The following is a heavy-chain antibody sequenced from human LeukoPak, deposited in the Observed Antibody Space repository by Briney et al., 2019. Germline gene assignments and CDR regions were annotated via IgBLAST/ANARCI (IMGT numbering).Heavy chain of an antibody. CDR2: ISWDGGST. V-gene: IGHV3-43D*03. D-gene: IGHD3-22*01. J-gene: IGHJ4*02. CDR1: GFTFSSYA. CDR3: AKVDHYDSSGLGD. Sequence: PGGSLRLSCAASGFTFSSYAMSWVRQAPEKGLEWVSLISWDGGSTYYADSVKGRFTISRDNSKNSLYLQMNSLRAEDTALYYCAKVDHYDSSGLGDWGQGTLVTVSS.